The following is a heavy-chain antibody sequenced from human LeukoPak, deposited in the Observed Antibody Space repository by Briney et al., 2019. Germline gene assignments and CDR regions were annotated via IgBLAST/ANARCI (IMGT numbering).Heavy chain of an antibody. J-gene: IGHJ4*02. CDR3: ARGMDYDILAGPPDY. Sequence: PGGSLRLSCAASEFTFSSYAMHWVRQASDKGLEWVALISYDGRNKDYADSVKGRFTISRDNPKNSLYLQMNSLRGEDTAVYYCARGMDYDILAGPPDYWGQGTLVTVSS. CDR2: ISYDGRNK. V-gene: IGHV3-30*04. CDR1: EFTFSSYA. D-gene: IGHD3-9*01.